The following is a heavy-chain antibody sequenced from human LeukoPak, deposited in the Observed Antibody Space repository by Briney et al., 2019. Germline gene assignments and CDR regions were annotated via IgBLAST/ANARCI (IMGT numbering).Heavy chain of an antibody. V-gene: IGHV4-39*07. CDR2: IYYSGSI. CDR1: GGSLSSSSYY. CDR3: ARDCITMVRGVITNGTNWFDP. Sequence: PSETLSLTCTVSGGSLSSSSYYWGWIRQPPGKGLEWIGSIYYSGSIYYNPSLKSRVTISVDTSKNQFSLKLSSVTAADTAVYYCARDCITMVRGVITNGTNWFDPWGRGTLVTVSS. D-gene: IGHD3-10*01. J-gene: IGHJ5*02.